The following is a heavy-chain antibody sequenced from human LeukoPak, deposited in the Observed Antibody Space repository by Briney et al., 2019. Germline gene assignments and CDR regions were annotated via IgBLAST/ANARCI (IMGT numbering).Heavy chain of an antibody. J-gene: IGHJ6*03. D-gene: IGHD3-22*01. V-gene: IGHV3-30*04. CDR3: ARDGSQWLLYYYMDV. Sequence: GRSLRLSCATSGFVFSAHTMHWVRQAPGKGLEWVALISYDGSPIYGDSVKGRFTIFRDNSKNTLYLQMNSLRAEDTAVYYCARDGSQWLLYYYMDVWGRGTTVTVSS. CDR2: ISYDGSPI. CDR1: GFVFSAHT.